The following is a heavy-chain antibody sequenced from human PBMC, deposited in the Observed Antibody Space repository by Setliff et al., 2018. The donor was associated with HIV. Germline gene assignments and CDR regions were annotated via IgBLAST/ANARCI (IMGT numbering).Heavy chain of an antibody. CDR2: IRYDGSDK. Sequence: LRLSCAASGFTFSNYGMHWVRQAPGKGLEWVAFIRYDGSDKYYADSVKGRFTISRDNSKNTLYLQMDALRAEDTAVYYCARALYGSDSLLDSWGQGTLVTVSS. D-gene: IGHD1-26*01. V-gene: IGHV3-30*02. J-gene: IGHJ4*02. CDR3: ARALYGSDSLLDS. CDR1: GFTFSNYG.